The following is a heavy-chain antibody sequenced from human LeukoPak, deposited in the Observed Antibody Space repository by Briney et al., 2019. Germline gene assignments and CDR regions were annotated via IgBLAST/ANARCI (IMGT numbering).Heavy chain of an antibody. Sequence: GGSLRLSCAASKFTFSSYEMNWVRQAPGKGLEWVSYISSSGSTTYYADSVRGRFTISRDNAKNSLYLQMNSLRAEDTAVYYCARAGLVYYFDYWGQGTLVTVSS. CDR3: ARAGLVYYFDY. J-gene: IGHJ4*02. D-gene: IGHD3/OR15-3a*01. CDR2: ISSSGSTT. CDR1: KFTFSSYE. V-gene: IGHV3-48*03.